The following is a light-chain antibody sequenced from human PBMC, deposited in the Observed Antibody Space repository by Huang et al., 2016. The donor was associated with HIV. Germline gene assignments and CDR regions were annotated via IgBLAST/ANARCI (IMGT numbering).Light chain of an antibody. Sequence: DIVMTQSPLSLAVTPGESASISCRSSQSLLHSNGYNYLDWYLQKPGQSPQLLIYMCSNRASGVPDRFSGSGTGTDFTLKISRVEAEDVGVYYCMEALQTPLTFGPGTKVDIK. V-gene: IGKV2-28*01. CDR1: QSLLHSNGYNY. CDR2: MCS. J-gene: IGKJ3*01. CDR3: MEALQTPLT.